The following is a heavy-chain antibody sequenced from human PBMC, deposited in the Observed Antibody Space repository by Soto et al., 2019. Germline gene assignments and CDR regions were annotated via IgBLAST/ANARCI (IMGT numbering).Heavy chain of an antibody. D-gene: IGHD1-7*01. CDR3: ARVGGTGTGWFDP. J-gene: IGHJ5*02. CDR2: ISSSGSTI. CDR1: GFTFSSYE. V-gene: IGHV3-48*03. Sequence: GGSLRLSCAASGFTFSSYEMNWVRQAPGKGLERVSYISSSGSTIYYADSVKGRFTISRDNAKNSLYLQMNSLRAEDTAVYYCARVGGTGTGWFDPWGQGTLVTVS.